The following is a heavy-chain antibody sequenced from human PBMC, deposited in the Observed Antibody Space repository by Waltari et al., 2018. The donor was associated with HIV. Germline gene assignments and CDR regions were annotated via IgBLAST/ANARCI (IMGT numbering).Heavy chain of an antibody. Sequence: QVQLVESGGGVVQPGGSLRLSCAASGFTFTGYDIHWVRQAPGKGLEWVVFMRYDGTNKYYANSVKGRFTISRDNSKNSLYLQMNSLRAEDTALYYCAKEGATLTTSAYFYYYGMDVWGQGTTVTVSS. D-gene: IGHD4-4*01. CDR3: AKEGATLTTSAYFYYYGMDV. CDR2: MRYDGTNK. CDR1: GFTFTGYD. V-gene: IGHV3-30*02. J-gene: IGHJ6*02.